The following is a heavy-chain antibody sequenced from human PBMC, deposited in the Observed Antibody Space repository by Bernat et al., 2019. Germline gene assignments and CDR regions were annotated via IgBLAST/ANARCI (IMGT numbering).Heavy chain of an antibody. Sequence: EVQLVESGGGLVQPGGSLRLSCAASGFTFSSYSMNWVRQAPGKGLEWVSSISSSSSYIYYADSVKGRFTISRDNAKNSLYLQMNSLRAEDTAVYYCARDGPYDYVWGSYDYYFDYWGQGTLVTVSS. J-gene: IGHJ4*02. CDR2: ISSSSSYI. D-gene: IGHD3-16*01. CDR1: GFTFSSYS. CDR3: ARDGPYDYVWGSYDYYFDY. V-gene: IGHV3-21*01.